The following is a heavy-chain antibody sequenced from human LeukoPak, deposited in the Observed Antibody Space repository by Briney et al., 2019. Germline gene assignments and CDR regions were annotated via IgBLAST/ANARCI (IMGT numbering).Heavy chain of an antibody. CDR2: IYPGDSDT. J-gene: IGHJ4*02. Sequence: GESLEISCKGSGYSFTSYWIGWVRQMPGKGLEWMGIIYPGDSDTRYSPSFQGQVTISADKSISTAYLQWSSLKASDTAMYYCARLVRGCSGGSCYSWYFDYWGQGTLVTVSS. D-gene: IGHD2-15*01. CDR3: ARLVRGCSGGSCYSWYFDY. V-gene: IGHV5-51*01. CDR1: GYSFTSYW.